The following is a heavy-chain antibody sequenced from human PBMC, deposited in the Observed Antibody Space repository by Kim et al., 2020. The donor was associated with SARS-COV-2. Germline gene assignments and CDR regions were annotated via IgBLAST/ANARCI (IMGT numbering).Heavy chain of an antibody. V-gene: IGHV3-48*02. Sequence: GGSLRLSCAASGFTFSSYSMNWVRQAPGKGLEWVSYISSSSSTIYYADSVKGRFTISRDNAKNSLYLQMNSLRDEDTAVYYCARTEGRELLGAFDIWGQGTMVTVSS. J-gene: IGHJ3*02. D-gene: IGHD1-26*01. CDR2: ISSSSSTI. CDR3: ARTEGRELLGAFDI. CDR1: GFTFSSYS.